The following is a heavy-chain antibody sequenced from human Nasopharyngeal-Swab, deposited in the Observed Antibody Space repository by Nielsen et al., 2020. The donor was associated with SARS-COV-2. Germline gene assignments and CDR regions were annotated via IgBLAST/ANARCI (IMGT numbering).Heavy chain of an antibody. CDR3: ARDHYDFWSGYNTRYYFDY. CDR1: GFTFSSYA. CDR2: ISYDGSNK. V-gene: IGHV3-30-3*01. Sequence: SLKISCAASGFTFSSYAMHWVRQAPGKGLEWVAVISYDGSNKYYADSVKGRFTISRDNSKNTLYLQMNSLRAEDTAVYYCARDHYDFWSGYNTRYYFDYWGQGTLVTVSS. D-gene: IGHD3-3*01. J-gene: IGHJ4*02.